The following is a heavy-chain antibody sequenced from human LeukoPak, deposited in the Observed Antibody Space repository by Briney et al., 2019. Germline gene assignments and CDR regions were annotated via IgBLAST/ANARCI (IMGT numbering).Heavy chain of an antibody. J-gene: IGHJ4*02. CDR2: ISGSGGST. V-gene: IGHV3-23*01. CDR3: AKVPITMIVVVVYYFDY. Sequence: GGSLRLSCAASVYTFGSYSMSWVRKAPWKGLEWVLAISGSGGSTYYADSVKGRFTISRDNSKNTLYLQMNSLRAEDTAVYYCAKVPITMIVVVVYYFDYWGQGTLVTVSS. D-gene: IGHD3-22*01. CDR1: VYTFGSYS.